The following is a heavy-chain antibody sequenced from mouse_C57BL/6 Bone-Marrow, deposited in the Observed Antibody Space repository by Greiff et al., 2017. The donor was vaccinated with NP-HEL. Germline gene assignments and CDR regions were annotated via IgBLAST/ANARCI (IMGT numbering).Heavy chain of an antibody. V-gene: IGHV3-6*01. CDR3: ASGGTGAWFAY. J-gene: IGHJ3*01. D-gene: IGHD3-3*01. CDR1: GYSITSGYY. CDR2: ISYDGSN. Sequence: EVKLMESGPGLVKPSQSLSLTCSVTGYSITSGYYWNWIRQFPGNKLEWMGYISYDGSNNYNPSLKNRISITRDTSKNQFFLKLNSVTTEDTATYYCASGGTGAWFAYWGQGTLVTVSA.